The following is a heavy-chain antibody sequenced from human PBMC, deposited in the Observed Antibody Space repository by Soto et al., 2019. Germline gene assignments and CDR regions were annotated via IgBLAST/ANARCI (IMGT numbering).Heavy chain of an antibody. CDR3: EKGGYYSVFDI. CDR1: GFPFSSYA. CDR2: ISGNGVLA. D-gene: IGHD3-16*01. J-gene: IGHJ3*02. V-gene: IGHV3-23*01. Sequence: PGRSLRLSCVASGFPFSSYAMSWVRQPPGQGLGWVSGISGNGVLAYYADSVKGRFTISRDNSNNTLSLKVNSLTVQDTAVYFCEKGGYYSVFDIWGQGTMVTVSS.